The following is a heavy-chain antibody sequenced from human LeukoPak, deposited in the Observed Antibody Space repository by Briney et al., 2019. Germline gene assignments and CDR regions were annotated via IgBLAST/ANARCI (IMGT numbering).Heavy chain of an antibody. CDR1: GYTFTSYG. CDR3: ARFVLVPYYYYYGMDV. V-gene: IGHV1-18*01. Sequence: GASVKVSCKASGYTFTSYGISWVRQAPGQGLEWMGWISAYNGNTNYAQKLQGRVTMTTDTSTSTAYMELRSLRSDDTAVYYCARFVLVPYYYYYGMDVWGQGTTVTVSS. D-gene: IGHD2-15*01. CDR2: ISAYNGNT. J-gene: IGHJ6*02.